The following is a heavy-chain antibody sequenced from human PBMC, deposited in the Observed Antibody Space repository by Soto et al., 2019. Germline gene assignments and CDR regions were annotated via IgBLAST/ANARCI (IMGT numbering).Heavy chain of an antibody. CDR2: ISGSGGST. V-gene: IGHV3-23*01. Sequence: EVQLLESGGGLVQPGGSLRLSCAASGFTFSSYAMSWVRQAPGKGLEWVSAISGSGGSTYYADSVKGRFTISRDNSKNTLYLQMNSLRAEDTALYYCAREGLVVRGVIIRNWFDPWGQGTLVTVSS. D-gene: IGHD3-10*01. CDR1: GFTFSSYA. CDR3: AREGLVVRGVIIRNWFDP. J-gene: IGHJ5*02.